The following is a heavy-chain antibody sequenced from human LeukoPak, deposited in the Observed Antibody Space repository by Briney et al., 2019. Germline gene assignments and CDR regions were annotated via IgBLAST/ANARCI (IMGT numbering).Heavy chain of an antibody. CDR2: VSGSAGRT. J-gene: IGHJ6*03. V-gene: IGHV3-23*01. D-gene: IGHD2-8*02. CDR3: AKNRGHCVDGVCHNYYYMDV. CDR1: GFTFSSFA. Sequence: GGSLRLSCAASGFTFSSFAMTWVRQAPGRGLEWVSTVSGSAGRTDYADSVKGRFTISRDNLKNTLYLQMNGLRAEDTAVYYCAKNRGHCVDGVCHNYYYMDVWGRGTTVTVSS.